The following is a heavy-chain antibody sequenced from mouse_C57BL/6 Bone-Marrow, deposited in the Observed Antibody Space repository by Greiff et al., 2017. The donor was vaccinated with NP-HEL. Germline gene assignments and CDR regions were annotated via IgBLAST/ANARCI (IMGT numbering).Heavy chain of an antibody. Sequence: EVMLVESGGGLVKPGGSLKLSCAASGFTFSDYGMHWVRQAPEKGLEWVAYISSGSSTIYYVDTVKGRFTISRDNAKNTLFLQMTSLRSEDTAMYYCAREWYYGSSSYFDVWGTGTTVTVSS. CDR1: GFTFSDYG. CDR3: AREWYYGSSSYFDV. D-gene: IGHD1-1*01. J-gene: IGHJ1*03. CDR2: ISSGSSTI. V-gene: IGHV5-17*01.